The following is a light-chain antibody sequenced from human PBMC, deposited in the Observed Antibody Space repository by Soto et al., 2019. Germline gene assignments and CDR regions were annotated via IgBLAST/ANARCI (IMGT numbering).Light chain of an antibody. CDR1: QGIANY. Sequence: DIQMTQSPSSLSASVGDRVIITCRASQGIANYLAWYQQIPGKVPKLLIYAASTLQSGVPSRFSGSGSGTDFALTSSSLQPEDVATYYCQKYNSAPHTFGGGTKVEIK. V-gene: IGKV1-27*01. CDR2: AAS. J-gene: IGKJ4*01. CDR3: QKYNSAPHT.